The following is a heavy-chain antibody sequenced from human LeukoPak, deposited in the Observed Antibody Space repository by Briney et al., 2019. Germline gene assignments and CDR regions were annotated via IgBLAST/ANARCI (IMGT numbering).Heavy chain of an antibody. V-gene: IGHV3-73*01. J-gene: IGHJ5*02. CDR2: IDKKDKGYATAT. CDR1: GFTFSGSA. CDR3: TRDSGTYNWFDP. D-gene: IGHD1-26*01. Sequence: GGSLRLSCAASGFTFSGSAIHWVRQSSGKGLEWVGQIDKKDKGYATATAYAASVTGRFTISRDDSINTAYLQMKSLRTEDTALYYCTRDSGTYNWFDPWGQGTLVAVSS.